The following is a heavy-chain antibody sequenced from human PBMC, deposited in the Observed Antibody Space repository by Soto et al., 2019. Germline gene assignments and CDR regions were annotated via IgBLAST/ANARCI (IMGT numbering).Heavy chain of an antibody. J-gene: IGHJ4*02. CDR1: GSTFISNW. V-gene: IGHV3-7*04. CDR3: TRGSGWSYY. Sequence: EVQLVESGGGLVQPGGPRRLPFAPSGSTFISNWRTWSAQPPGKALEWLANIKHDGSESNYVDSVKGRFTISRDNAENSVYLQMNSLRVEDTAVYYCTRGSGWSYYWGRGTLVTVSS. CDR2: IKHDGSES. D-gene: IGHD6-19*01.